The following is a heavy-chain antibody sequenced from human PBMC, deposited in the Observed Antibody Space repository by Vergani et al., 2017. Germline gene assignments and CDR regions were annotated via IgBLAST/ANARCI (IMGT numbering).Heavy chain of an antibody. CDR3: ASGKYYSXSTSHFRGRYFDV. Sequence: QMQLQESGPGLVKASETLSLTCTVSGDSIISRSYYWGWIRQPPGKGLEWIGSIYNSGNGDSSSSLKSRVTISADTSKNQFSLRLTSLTAADTAVYYCASGKYYSXSTSHFRGRYFDVWGRGTLVTVPS. D-gene: IGHD3-16*01. CDR1: GDSIISRSYY. V-gene: IGHV4-39*01. J-gene: IGHJ2*01. CDR2: IYNSGNG.